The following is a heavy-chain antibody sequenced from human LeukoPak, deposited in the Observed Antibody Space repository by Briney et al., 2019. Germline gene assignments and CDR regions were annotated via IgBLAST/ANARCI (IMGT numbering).Heavy chain of an antibody. Sequence: PSETLSLTCAVYGGSFSGYYWSWIRQPPGKGLEWIGEINHSGSTNYNPSLKSRVTISVDTSKNQFSLKLSSVTAADTAVYYCARVCYGDSLFPDAFDIWGQGTMVTVSS. CDR3: ARVCYGDSLFPDAFDI. D-gene: IGHD4-17*01. J-gene: IGHJ3*02. CDR2: INHSGST. CDR1: GGSFSGYY. V-gene: IGHV4-34*01.